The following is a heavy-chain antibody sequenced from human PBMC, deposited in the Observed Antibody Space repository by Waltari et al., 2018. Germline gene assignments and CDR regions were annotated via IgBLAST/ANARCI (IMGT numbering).Heavy chain of an antibody. D-gene: IGHD4-17*01. CDR2: IYHSGST. Sequence: QVQLQESGPGLVTPSETLSLACAVPGYSISRGYSWGWIRQPPGQGLEWIGSIYHSGSTYYNPSLKSRVTISVDTSKNQFSLKLSSVTAADTAVYYCASATVTTPPYYFDYWGQGTLVTVSS. J-gene: IGHJ4*02. V-gene: IGHV4-38-2*01. CDR3: ASATVTTPPYYFDY. CDR1: GYSISRGYS.